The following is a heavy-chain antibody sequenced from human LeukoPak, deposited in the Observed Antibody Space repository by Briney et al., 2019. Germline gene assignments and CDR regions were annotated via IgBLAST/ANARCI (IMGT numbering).Heavy chain of an antibody. J-gene: IGHJ4*02. CDR1: GGSFSGYY. CDR3: ARGRYSSGWYLPFDY. Sequence: SETLSLTCAVYGGSFSGYYWSWIRQPPGKGLEWIGEINHSGSTNYNASLKSRATISVDTSKNQFSLKLSSVTAADTAVYYCARGRYSSGWYLPFDYWGQGTLVTVSS. V-gene: IGHV4-34*01. CDR2: INHSGST. D-gene: IGHD6-19*01.